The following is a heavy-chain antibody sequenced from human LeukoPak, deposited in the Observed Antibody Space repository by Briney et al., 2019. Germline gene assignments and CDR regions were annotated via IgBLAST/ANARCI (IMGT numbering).Heavy chain of an antibody. V-gene: IGHV4-4*09. Sequence: SETLSLTCTVSGGSISSYYWSWIRQPPGKGLEWIGYIYTSGSTNYNPSLKSRVTILVDTSKNQFSLKLSSVTAADTAVYYCARSLAGEWELHLVFDYWGQGTLVTVSS. D-gene: IGHD1-26*01. CDR1: GGSISSYY. J-gene: IGHJ4*02. CDR2: IYTSGST. CDR3: ARSLAGEWELHLVFDY.